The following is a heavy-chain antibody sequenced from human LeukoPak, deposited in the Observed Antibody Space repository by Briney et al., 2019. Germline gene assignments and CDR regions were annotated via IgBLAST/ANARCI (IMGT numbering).Heavy chain of an antibody. J-gene: IGHJ2*01. CDR2: IYYSGST. V-gene: IGHV4-39*01. Sequence: SQTLSLTCTASGGSISSGSYYWGWIRQPPGKGLEWIGSIYYSGSTYYNPSLKSRVTISVDTSKNQFSLQLSSVTAADTAVYYCARRKDYYDSSGYWYFDLWGRGTLVTVSS. CDR3: ARRKDYYDSSGYWYFDL. CDR1: GGSISSGSYY. D-gene: IGHD3-22*01.